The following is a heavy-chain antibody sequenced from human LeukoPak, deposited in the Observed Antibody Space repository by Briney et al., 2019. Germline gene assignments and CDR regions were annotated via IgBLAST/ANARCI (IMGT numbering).Heavy chain of an antibody. V-gene: IGHV4-4*07. CDR2: IYTYGIT. CDR1: GGSIRSYY. J-gene: IGHJ6*03. Sequence: PSETLSLTCAVSGGSIRSYYWTWIRQPAGKGLDWIGRIYTYGITNYNPSLKSRVTMSIDTSKNQFSLKVTSVTAADTAVYYCARLTSSYYMDVWGKGTTVIVS. D-gene: IGHD2-2*01. CDR3: ARLTSSYYMDV.